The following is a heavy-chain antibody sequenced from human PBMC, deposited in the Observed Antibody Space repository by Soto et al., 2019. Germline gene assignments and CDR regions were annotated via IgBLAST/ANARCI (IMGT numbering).Heavy chain of an antibody. Sequence: XXTLSLPCTVSGGSISSYYWSWIRQPPGKGLEWIGYIYYSGSTNYNPSLKSRVTISVDRSKNQFYLKLSSVTAADTAVYYCARVPGPWGQGTLVTVSS. CDR2: IYYSGST. CDR3: ARVPGP. V-gene: IGHV4-59*12. CDR1: GGSISSYY. J-gene: IGHJ5*02.